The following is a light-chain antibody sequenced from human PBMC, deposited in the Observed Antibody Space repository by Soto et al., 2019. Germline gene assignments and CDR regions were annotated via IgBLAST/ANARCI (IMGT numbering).Light chain of an antibody. CDR1: SSDVGGYNY. CDR2: DVT. V-gene: IGLV2-11*01. J-gene: IGLJ1*01. CDR3: CSYAGSYTYV. Sequence: QSVLTQPRSVSGSPGQSVTISCTGTSSDVGGYNYVSWYQHHPGKAPKLMIYDVTKRPSGVRDRFSASKSGNTASLTISGLQGEDEADYYCCSYAGSYTYVFGTGTKVTVL.